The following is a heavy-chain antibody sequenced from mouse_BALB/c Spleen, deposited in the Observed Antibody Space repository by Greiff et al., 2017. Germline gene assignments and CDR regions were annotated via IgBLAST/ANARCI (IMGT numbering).Heavy chain of an antibody. J-gene: IGHJ2*01. CDR1: GYTFTSYW. V-gene: IGHV1-7*01. D-gene: IGHD2-4*01. CDR2: INPSTGYT. Sequence: QVQLQQSGAELAKPGASVKMSCKASGYTFTSYWMHWVKQRPGQGLEWIGYINPSTGYTEYNQKFKDKATLTADKSSSTAYMQLSSLTSEDSAVYYCARPSTMITPYYFDYWGQGTTLTVSS. CDR3: ARPSTMITPYYFDY.